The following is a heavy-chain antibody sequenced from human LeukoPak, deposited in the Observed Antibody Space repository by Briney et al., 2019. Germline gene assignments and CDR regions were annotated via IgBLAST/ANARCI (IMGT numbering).Heavy chain of an antibody. V-gene: IGHV3-23*01. CDR3: AKAAAAPGFDF. CDR2: VSGSGDRM. Sequence: GGSLRLSRAASGFTSSSYALNWVRQAPGKGLEWVATVSGSGDRMYHADSVKGRFTISRDNSKNTIYLQMNSLRAEDTALYYCAKAAAAPGFDFWGQGTLVTVSS. CDR1: GFTSSSYA. J-gene: IGHJ4*02. D-gene: IGHD6-13*01.